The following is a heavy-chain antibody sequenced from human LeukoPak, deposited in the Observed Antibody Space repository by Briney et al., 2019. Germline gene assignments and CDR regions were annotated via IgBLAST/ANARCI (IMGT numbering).Heavy chain of an antibody. CDR1: GFTFSSYA. Sequence: PAGGSLRLSCAASGFTFSSYAMSWVRQAPGKGLEWVSAISGSGGSTYYADSVKGRFTISRDNSKNTLYLQMNSLRAEDTAVYYCAKERMSGSYFDYWGQGTLVTVSS. V-gene: IGHV3-23*01. CDR2: ISGSGGST. J-gene: IGHJ4*02. CDR3: AKERMSGSYFDY. D-gene: IGHD1-26*01.